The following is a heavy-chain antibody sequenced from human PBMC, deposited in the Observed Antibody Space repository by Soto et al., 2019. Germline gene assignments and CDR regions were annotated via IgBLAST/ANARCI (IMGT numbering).Heavy chain of an antibody. CDR3: ARDRSDFWSGYSHYYGMDV. Sequence: SETLSLTCIVSGGSISSYYWSWIRQPPGKGLEWIGYIYYSGSTNYNPSLKSRVAISVDTSKNQFSLKLSSVTAADTAVYYCARDRSDFWSGYSHYYGMDVWGQGTTVTVSS. CDR1: GGSISSYY. CDR2: IYYSGST. V-gene: IGHV4-59*01. D-gene: IGHD3-3*01. J-gene: IGHJ6*02.